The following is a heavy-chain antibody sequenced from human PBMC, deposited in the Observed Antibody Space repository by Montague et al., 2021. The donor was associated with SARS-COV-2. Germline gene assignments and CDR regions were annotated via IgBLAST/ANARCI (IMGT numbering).Heavy chain of an antibody. CDR3: ASAFYGDHWAFDV. Sequence: CAISGDSVSSPSASWNWIRQSPSRGLEWLGRTYNRSWWRSQYPGSLESRITISGDTSKNQFSLQLNSVTPEDTAVYYCASAFYGDHWAFDVWGQGTMVTVSS. J-gene: IGHJ3*01. CDR2: TYNRSWWRS. D-gene: IGHD3-3*02. CDR1: GDSVSSPSAS. V-gene: IGHV6-1*01.